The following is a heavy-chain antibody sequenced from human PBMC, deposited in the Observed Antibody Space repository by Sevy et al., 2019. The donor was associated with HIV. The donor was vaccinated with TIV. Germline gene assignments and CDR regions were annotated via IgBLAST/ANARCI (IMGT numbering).Heavy chain of an antibody. CDR1: GYTFTGYY. CDR2: INPNSGGT. CDR3: ARDAQLWSYNWLDP. J-gene: IGHJ5*02. V-gene: IGHV1-2*02. Sequence: ASVKVSCKASGYTFTGYYIYWVRQAPGQGLEWMGWINPNSGGTNYAQKFQGRVTMTTDTSINTAYMELSRLRSDDPAVYYCARDAQLWSYNWLDPCGQGTLFTVSS. D-gene: IGHD5-18*01.